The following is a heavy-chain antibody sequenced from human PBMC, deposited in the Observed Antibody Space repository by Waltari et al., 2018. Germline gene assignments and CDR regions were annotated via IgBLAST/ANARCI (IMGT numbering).Heavy chain of an antibody. D-gene: IGHD6-19*01. CDR2: IYYSGST. J-gene: IGHJ4*02. CDR3: ARYSSGWGGY. Sequence: QLQLQESGPGLVKPSETLSLTCTVSGGSISSSSYYWGWIRQPPGKGLEWIGSIYYSGSTYYNPTLKSRVTISVDTSKNQFSLKLSSVTAADTAVYYCARYSSGWGGYWGQGTLVTVSS. V-gene: IGHV4-39*01. CDR1: GGSISSSSYY.